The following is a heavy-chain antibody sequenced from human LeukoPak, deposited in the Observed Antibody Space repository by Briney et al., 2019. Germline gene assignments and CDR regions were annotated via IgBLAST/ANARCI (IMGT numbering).Heavy chain of an antibody. J-gene: IGHJ6*03. D-gene: IGHD6-19*01. CDR1: GFTFSSYG. V-gene: IGHV3-30*18. Sequence: GGSLRLSCAASGFTFSSYGMHWVRQAPGKGLEWVAVISYDGSNKYYADSVKGRFTISRDNSKNTLYLQMNSLRAEDTAVYYCAKALIAVAGTLYYYMDVWGKGTTVTVSS. CDR2: ISYDGSNK. CDR3: AKALIAVAGTLYYYMDV.